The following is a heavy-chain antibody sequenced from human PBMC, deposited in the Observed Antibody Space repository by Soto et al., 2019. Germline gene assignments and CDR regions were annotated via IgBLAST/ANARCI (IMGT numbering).Heavy chain of an antibody. CDR2: IIPIFGTA. CDR1: GGTFSSYA. D-gene: IGHD6-13*01. CDR3: ARDLAAAGTFDY. J-gene: IGHJ4*02. V-gene: IGHV1-69*01. Sequence: QVQLVQSGAGVKKPGSSVKVSCKPSGGTFSSYAISWVRQAPGQGLEWMGGIIPIFGTANYAQKFQGRVTITADESTSTAYMELSSLRSEDTAVYYCARDLAAAGTFDYWGQGTLVTVSS.